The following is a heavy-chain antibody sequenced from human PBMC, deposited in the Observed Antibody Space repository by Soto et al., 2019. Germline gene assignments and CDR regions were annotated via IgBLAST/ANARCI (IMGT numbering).Heavy chain of an antibody. CDR2: ISYDGRSK. CDR1: GFTFSSYG. D-gene: IGHD4-17*01. CDR3: AKEGSTVTTLASLYYFAH. J-gene: IGHJ4*02. Sequence: QVQLVESGGGVVQPGRSLRLSCAASGFTFSSYGMHWVRQAPGKGLEWVAVISYDGRSKHYADSVKGRSTISRDNSKNTVFLQMNSLRAEDTAVDYCAKEGSTVTTLASLYYFAHWGQGTLVTVSS. V-gene: IGHV3-30*18.